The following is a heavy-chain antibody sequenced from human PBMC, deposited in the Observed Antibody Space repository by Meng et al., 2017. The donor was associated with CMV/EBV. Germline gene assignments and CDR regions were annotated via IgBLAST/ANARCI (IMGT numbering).Heavy chain of an antibody. J-gene: IGHJ5*02. CDR3: ARDSEDIVVVPAAMSWFDP. CDR2: ISGSGGST. CDR1: GFTFSSYA. V-gene: IGHV3-23*01. D-gene: IGHD2-2*01. Sequence: GGSLRLSCAASGFTFSSYAMSWVRQAPGKGLEWVSAISGSGGSTYYADSVKGRFTISRDNSKNTLYLQMNSLRAEDTAVYYCARDSEDIVVVPAAMSWFDPWGQGTLVTVSS.